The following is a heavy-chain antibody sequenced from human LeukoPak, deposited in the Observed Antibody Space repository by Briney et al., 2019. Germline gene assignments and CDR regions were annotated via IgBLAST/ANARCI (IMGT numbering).Heavy chain of an antibody. V-gene: IGHV4-4*02. CDR2: IYHSGST. D-gene: IGHD3-10*01. CDR1: GGSISSSNW. CDR3: AVQYYYGSGSYYGRLDY. Sequence: PSETLSLTCAVSGGSISSSNWWSWVRPPPGRGLEWIGEIYHSGSTNYNPSLKSRVTISVDKSKNQFSLKLSSVTAADTAVYYCAVQYYYGSGSYYGRLDYWGQGTLVTVPS. J-gene: IGHJ4*02.